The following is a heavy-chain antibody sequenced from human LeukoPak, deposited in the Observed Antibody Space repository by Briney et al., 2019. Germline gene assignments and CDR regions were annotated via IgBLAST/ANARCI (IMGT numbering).Heavy chain of an antibody. D-gene: IGHD4-17*01. J-gene: IGHJ6*02. CDR2: IWYDGSNK. Sequence: GGSLRLSCAASGFTFSSYGMHWVRQAPGKGLEWVAVIWYDGSNKYYADSVKGRFTISRDNSKNTLYLQMNSLRAEDTAVYYCAGEKRMTTVPKVYYGMDVWGQGTTVTVSS. CDR1: GFTFSSYG. CDR3: AGEKRMTTVPKVYYGMDV. V-gene: IGHV3-33*01.